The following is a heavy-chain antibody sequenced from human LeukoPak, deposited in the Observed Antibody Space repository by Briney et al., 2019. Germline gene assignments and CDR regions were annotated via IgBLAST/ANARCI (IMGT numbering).Heavy chain of an antibody. Sequence: GGPLNFSCQPSGFTFTPKPMSWFGQAPGKGRNGVSAISGSGSSTYYADSVKGRFTISRDNSKNTLYLQVNSLRADDTAIYYRARRALGHNYGDYWGQGTLVTVSS. J-gene: IGHJ4*02. CDR3: ARRALGHNYGDY. V-gene: IGHV3-23*01. CDR2: ISGSGSST. D-gene: IGHD5-18*01. CDR1: GFTFTPKP.